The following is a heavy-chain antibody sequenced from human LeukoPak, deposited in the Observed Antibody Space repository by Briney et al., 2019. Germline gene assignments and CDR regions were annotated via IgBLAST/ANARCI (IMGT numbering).Heavy chain of an antibody. V-gene: IGHV3-23*01. CDR3: AKHNWNYISDYFDY. Sequence: GGSLRLSCAASGFTFSTYAMSWVRQAPGKGLEWVSLISDGGGDTYYADSVKGRFTISRDNSKNTLYLQMNSLRADDSAVYYCAKHNWNYISDYFDYWGQGTLVTVSS. CDR2: ISDGGGDT. CDR1: GFTFSTYA. J-gene: IGHJ4*02. D-gene: IGHD1-7*01.